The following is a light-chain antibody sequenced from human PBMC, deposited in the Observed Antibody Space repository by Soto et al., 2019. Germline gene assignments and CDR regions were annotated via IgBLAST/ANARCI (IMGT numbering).Light chain of an antibody. CDR1: QYIGDF. CDR3: QESFFVLGT. Sequence: EILMTQSPSSVSSSLGDTVTLTCRSSQYIGDFLNWYQQTPGKPPKLLIFGASNLPLGVPSRFSGGGSGTEFTLTITKLERADFATYYCQESFFVLGTFGRGTRVEL. J-gene: IGKJ1*01. CDR2: GAS. V-gene: IGKV1-39*01.